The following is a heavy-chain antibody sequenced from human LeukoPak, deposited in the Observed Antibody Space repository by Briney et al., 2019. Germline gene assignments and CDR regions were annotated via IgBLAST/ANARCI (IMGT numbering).Heavy chain of an antibody. D-gene: IGHD1-26*01. Sequence: GGSLRLSCAASGFTVSSNYMSWVRQAPGKGLEWVSVIYSCGSTYYADSVKGRFTISRDNSKNTLYLQMNSLRAEDTAVYYCARGVRAWELPSEGFDYWGQGTLVTVSS. CDR3: ARGVRAWELPSEGFDY. CDR1: GFTVSSNY. J-gene: IGHJ4*02. V-gene: IGHV3-66*01. CDR2: IYSCGST.